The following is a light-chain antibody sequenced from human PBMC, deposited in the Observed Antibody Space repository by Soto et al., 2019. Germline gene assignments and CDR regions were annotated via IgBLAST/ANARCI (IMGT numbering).Light chain of an antibody. J-gene: IGLJ2*01. V-gene: IGLV2-14*01. CDR2: DVS. CDR1: SSDVGDYKY. Sequence: QSALTQPASVSGSPGQSITISCTGTSSDVGDYKYVSWYQQHPGNVPKLIIYDVSNRPSGVSNRFSGSKSGNTASLTISGLQAEDEADYYCSSSTSSSTLDVVFGGGTQLTVL. CDR3: SSSTSSSTLDVV.